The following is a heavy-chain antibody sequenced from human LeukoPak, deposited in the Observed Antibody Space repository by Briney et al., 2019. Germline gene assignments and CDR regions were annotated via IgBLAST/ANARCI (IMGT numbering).Heavy chain of an antibody. CDR3: ARDVTQDSFDI. CDR2: IYSGGST. D-gene: IGHD1-14*01. J-gene: IGHJ3*02. Sequence: PGKGLQWVSGIYSGGSTYYADSVKGRFTISRDNSKNTLYLQMNSLRAEDTAVYYCARDVTQDSFDIWGLGTMVTVSS. V-gene: IGHV3-53*01.